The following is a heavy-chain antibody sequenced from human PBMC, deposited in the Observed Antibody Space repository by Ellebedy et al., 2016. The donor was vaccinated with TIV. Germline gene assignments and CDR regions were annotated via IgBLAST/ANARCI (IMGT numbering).Heavy chain of an antibody. Sequence: SDTLSLTXSVTGVSISSYSWSWIRQPAGKGLEWIGRIYTSGSSNYNPSLKSRLIMSTDTSKNQFSLRLSSVTAADTGVYYCVRGAYSYGLDVWGQGTTVTVSS. CDR1: GVSISSYS. D-gene: IGHD2-21*01. J-gene: IGHJ6*02. V-gene: IGHV4-4*07. CDR2: IYTSGSS. CDR3: VRGAYSYGLDV.